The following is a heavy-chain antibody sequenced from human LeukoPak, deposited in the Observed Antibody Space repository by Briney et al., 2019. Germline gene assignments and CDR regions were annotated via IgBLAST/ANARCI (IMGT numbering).Heavy chain of an antibody. CDR2: ISWNGLSI. V-gene: IGHV3-20*04. J-gene: IGHJ4*02. Sequence: PGGSLRLSCEASGFLLEEYGMSWIRQHPGKGLEWVAGISWNGLSIHYADSVKGRFTISRDDAKKSLFLHMDGLSAEDTAFYYCARRGGYCSGDCYPDNWGQGTLVIVSS. CDR1: GFLLEEYG. D-gene: IGHD2-21*02. CDR3: ARRGGYCSGDCYPDN.